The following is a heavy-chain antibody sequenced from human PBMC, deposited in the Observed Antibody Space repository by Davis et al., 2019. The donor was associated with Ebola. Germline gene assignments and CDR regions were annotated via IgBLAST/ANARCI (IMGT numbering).Heavy chain of an antibody. CDR2: IYYSGST. Sequence: PSETLSLTCTVSGGSISSYYWSWIRQPPGKGLEWIGYIYYSGSTYYNPSLKSRVTISVDTSKHQFSLKLSSVTAADTAVYYCAQYCSSTSCYDWFDPWGQGTLVTVSS. CDR3: AQYCSSTSCYDWFDP. CDR1: GGSISSYY. V-gene: IGHV4-59*08. D-gene: IGHD2-2*01. J-gene: IGHJ5*02.